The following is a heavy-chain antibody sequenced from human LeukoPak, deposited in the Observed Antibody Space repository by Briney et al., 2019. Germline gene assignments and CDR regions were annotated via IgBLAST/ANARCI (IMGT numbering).Heavy chain of an antibody. CDR1: GYTFTSYD. CDR3: AREGCTNGVCYPYYYYYMDV. V-gene: IGHV1-8*03. J-gene: IGHJ6*03. Sequence: ASVKVSCEASGYTFTSYDINWVRQATGQGLEWMGWMNPNSGNTGYAQKFQGRVTITRNTSISTAYMELSSLRSEDTAVYYCAREGCTNGVCYPYYYYYMDVWGKGTTVTVSS. D-gene: IGHD2-8*01. CDR2: MNPNSGNT.